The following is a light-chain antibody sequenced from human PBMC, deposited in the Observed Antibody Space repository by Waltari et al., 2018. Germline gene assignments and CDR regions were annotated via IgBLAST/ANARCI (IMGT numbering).Light chain of an antibody. J-gene: IGKJ1*01. Sequence: IVMTQSPDSLAVSLGERATINCKSSQRVLYSSNNRNYLSWFQQKPGQPPKLLFYWASTRESGVPDRFSGSGSGTDFTLTISSLQAEDVAVYYCQQYYAAPWTFGQGTMVEIK. V-gene: IGKV4-1*01. CDR3: QQYYAAPWT. CDR2: WAS. CDR1: QRVLYSSNNRNY.